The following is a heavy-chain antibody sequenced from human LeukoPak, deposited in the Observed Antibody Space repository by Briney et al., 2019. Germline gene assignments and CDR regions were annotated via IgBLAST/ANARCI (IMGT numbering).Heavy chain of an antibody. CDR2: ITHNGST. D-gene: IGHD2-15*01. CDR3: GRGFCRGESCYSGEYFQH. Sequence: PSETLSLTCGVHAESLNDYYWSWIRQSPGKGLEWIGEITHNGSTTFDPSLESRLTISVNTSKNQFSLKLTSVTAADASVYFCGRGFCRGESCYSGEYFQHWGQGTLVTVSS. V-gene: IGHV4-34*01. J-gene: IGHJ1*01. CDR1: AESLNDYY.